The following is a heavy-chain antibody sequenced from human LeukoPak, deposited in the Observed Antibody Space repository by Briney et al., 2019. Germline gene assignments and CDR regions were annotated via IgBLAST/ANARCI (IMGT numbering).Heavy chain of an antibody. D-gene: IGHD3-3*01. V-gene: IGHV4-4*07. CDR2: IYTSGST. J-gene: IGHJ4*02. Sequence: SETLFLTCTVSGGSISSYYWSWIRQPAGKGLEWIGRIYTSGSTNYNPSLKSRVTMSVDTSRNQFSLKLSSVTAADTAVYYCARHYTIFGVFTDYFDSWGQGTPVTVSS. CDR3: ARHYTIFGVFTDYFDS. CDR1: GGSISSYY.